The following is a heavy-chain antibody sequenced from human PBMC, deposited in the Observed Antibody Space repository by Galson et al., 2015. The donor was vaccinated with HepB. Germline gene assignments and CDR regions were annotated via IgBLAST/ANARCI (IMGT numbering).Heavy chain of an antibody. V-gene: IGHV1-69*04. Sequence: SVKVSCKASGGTFSSYAISWVRQAPGQGLEWMGRIIPILGIANYAQKFQGRVTITADKSTSTAYMELSSLRSEDTAVYYCAREAQRKGMVRGVIPFDYWGQGTLVTVSS. J-gene: IGHJ4*02. CDR3: AREAQRKGMVRGVIPFDY. D-gene: IGHD3-10*01. CDR2: IIPILGIA. CDR1: GGTFSSYA.